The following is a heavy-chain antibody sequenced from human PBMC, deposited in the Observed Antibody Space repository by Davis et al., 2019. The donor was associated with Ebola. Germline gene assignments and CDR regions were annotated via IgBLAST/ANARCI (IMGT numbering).Heavy chain of an antibody. CDR3: ARDTGMVTGYYEDV. CDR1: GYTFTRYC. J-gene: IGHJ6*03. V-gene: IGHV1-18*01. Sequence: AASVKVSCKASGYTFTRYCITWVRQAPGQALQWIGLISAYNGNIKYAQKFQGRVTMTTDTSTSTAYMELRNLRSEDTAVYYCARDTGMVTGYYEDVWGQGTTVTVSS. CDR2: ISAYNGNI. D-gene: IGHD3-10*01.